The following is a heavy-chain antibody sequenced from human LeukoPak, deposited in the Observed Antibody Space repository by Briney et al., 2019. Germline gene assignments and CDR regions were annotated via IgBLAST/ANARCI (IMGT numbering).Heavy chain of an antibody. J-gene: IGHJ4*02. CDR2: INHSGST. CDR1: GGSFSGYC. D-gene: IGHD3-22*01. Sequence: SETLSLTCAVYGGSFSGYCWSWIRQPPGKGLEWIGEINHSGSTNYNPSLKSRVTISVDTSKNQFSLKLSSVTAADTAVYYCARGNPRRITMIVVVIRSGYYFDYWGQGTLVTVSS. CDR3: ARGNPRRITMIVVVIRSGYYFDY. V-gene: IGHV4-34*01.